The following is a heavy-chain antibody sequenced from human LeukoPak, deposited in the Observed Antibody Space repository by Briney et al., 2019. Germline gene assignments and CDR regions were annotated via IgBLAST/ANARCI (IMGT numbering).Heavy chain of an antibody. J-gene: IGHJ4*02. V-gene: IGHV4-34*01. Sequence: PSETLSLTCAVYGGSFSGYYWSWIRQPPGKGLEWIGEINHSGGTNYNPSLKSRVTISVDTSKNQFSLKLSSVTAADTAVYYCARVGGTYYYDSSGPQGDYWGQGTLVTVSS. CDR3: ARVGGTYYYDSSGPQGDY. CDR1: GGSFSGYY. D-gene: IGHD3-22*01. CDR2: INHSGGT.